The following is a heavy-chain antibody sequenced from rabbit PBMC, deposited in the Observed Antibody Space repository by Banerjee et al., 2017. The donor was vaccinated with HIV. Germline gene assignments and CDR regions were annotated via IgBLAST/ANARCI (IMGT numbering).Heavy chain of an antibody. D-gene: IGHD4-1*01. Sequence: QEQLVESGGDLVKPEGSLTLTCTASGFSFSSSYWICWVRQAPGKGLEWIGCIDTNSGSTWYASWVNGRFTISKTSSTTVTLQMTSLTAADTATYFCARDLSSSGWSDFAWWGPGTLVT. V-gene: IGHV1S45*01. CDR2: IDTNSGST. CDR1: GFSFSSSYW. CDR3: ARDLSSSGWSDFAW. J-gene: IGHJ6*01.